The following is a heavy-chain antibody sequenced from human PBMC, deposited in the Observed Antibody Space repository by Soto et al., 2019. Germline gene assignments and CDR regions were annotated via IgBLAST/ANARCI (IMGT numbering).Heavy chain of an antibody. D-gene: IGHD2-15*01. CDR1: GGSISSTNW. Sequence: QVQLQESGPGLVKPSGTLSLTCAVSGGSISSTNWWSWVRQPPGKGLEWIGQIYHSGNTNYNPSLKSRVTISVDKSNNQFSVKLSSVTVADTAVYYCARAGRGDCSGGSCYSGLYGMDVWGQGTTVTVSS. V-gene: IGHV4-4*02. CDR2: IYHSGNT. CDR3: ARAGRGDCSGGSCYSGLYGMDV. J-gene: IGHJ6*02.